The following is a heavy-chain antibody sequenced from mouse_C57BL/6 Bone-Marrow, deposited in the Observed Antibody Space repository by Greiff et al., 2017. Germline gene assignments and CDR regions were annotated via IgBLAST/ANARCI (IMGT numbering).Heavy chain of an antibody. J-gene: IGHJ4*01. V-gene: IGHV1-64*01. CDR1: GYTFTSYW. CDR3: ARSRVRRWDYAMDY. Sequence: VKLQQPGAELVKPGASVKLSRKASGYTFTSYWMHWVKQRPGQGLEWIGMLHPNSGSTNYNEKFKSKATLTVDKSCSTAYMQLSSLTSEDSAVYYCARSRVRRWDYAMDYWGQGTSVTVSS. CDR2: LHPNSGST. D-gene: IGHD2-14*01.